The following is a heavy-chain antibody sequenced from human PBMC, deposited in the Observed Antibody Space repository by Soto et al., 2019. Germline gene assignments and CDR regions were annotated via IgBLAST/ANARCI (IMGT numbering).Heavy chain of an antibody. D-gene: IGHD4-17*01. J-gene: IGHJ4*02. CDR2: IWHDGTNE. V-gene: IGHV3-33*01. CDR3: ARPALLVTTFDY. Sequence: EQLVESGGGVVQPGRSLRLSCAASGFTFSDYAMHWVRQAPGKGLEWVAVIWHDGTNEYYADSVKGRFTISRDNSKNTLYLQMNSLRAEDTAVYYCARPALLVTTFDYWGQGTLVTVSS. CDR1: GFTFSDYA.